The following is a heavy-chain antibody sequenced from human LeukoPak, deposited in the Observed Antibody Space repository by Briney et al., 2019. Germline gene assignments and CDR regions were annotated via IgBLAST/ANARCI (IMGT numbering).Heavy chain of an antibody. Sequence: GGSLRLSCAASGFTFNSYAMHWVRQAPGKGLEWVAVISFDENDKYCADSVKGRFTISRDNSKNTLYLQMNSLRVEDTAVYYCARELGIMGATPYFDHWGQGTLVTVSS. J-gene: IGHJ4*02. CDR2: ISFDENDK. CDR1: GFTFNSYA. CDR3: ARELGIMGATPYFDH. V-gene: IGHV3-30-3*01. D-gene: IGHD1-26*01.